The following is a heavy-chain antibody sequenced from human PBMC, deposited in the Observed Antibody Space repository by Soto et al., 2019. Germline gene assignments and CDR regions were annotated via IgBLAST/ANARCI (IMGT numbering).Heavy chain of an antibody. Sequence: QVQLVESGGGLVKPGGSLRLSCAASGFTFSDYYMSWIRQAPGKGLEWVSYISSSSSYTNYADSVKGRFTISRDNAKTSLYLQMNSLRAEDTAVYYCARTGEDYYYYGMDVWGQGTTVTVSS. J-gene: IGHJ6*02. D-gene: IGHD3-10*01. V-gene: IGHV3-11*05. CDR1: GFTFSDYY. CDR3: ARTGEDYYYYGMDV. CDR2: ISSSSSYT.